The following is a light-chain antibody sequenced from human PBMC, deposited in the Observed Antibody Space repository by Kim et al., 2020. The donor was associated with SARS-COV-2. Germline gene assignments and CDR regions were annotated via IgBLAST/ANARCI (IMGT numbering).Light chain of an antibody. CDR1: SANIEKNA. CDR2: YDD. V-gene: IGLV1-36*01. Sequence: QSVLTQPPSVSEAPRQRVTISCSGSSANIEKNAVNWYQQIPGKAPKLLIYYDDLLPSGVSDRFSGSKSGTSASLAISGLQSEDEADYYCATWDNSLNALVFGGGTQLTVL. CDR3: ATWDNSLNALV. J-gene: IGLJ2*01.